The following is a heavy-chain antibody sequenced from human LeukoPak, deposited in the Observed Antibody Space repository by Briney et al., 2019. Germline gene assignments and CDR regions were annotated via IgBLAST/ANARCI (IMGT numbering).Heavy chain of an antibody. Sequence: GGSLRLSCAASGFTFSSYGMHWVRQAPRKGLEWVAVIWYDGSNKYYADSVKGRFTISRDNSKNTLYLQMNSLRAEDTAVYYCARDTGSSDAFDIWGQGTMVTVSS. D-gene: IGHD1-26*01. V-gene: IGHV3-33*01. CDR1: GFTFSSYG. CDR3: ARDTGSSDAFDI. CDR2: IWYDGSNK. J-gene: IGHJ3*02.